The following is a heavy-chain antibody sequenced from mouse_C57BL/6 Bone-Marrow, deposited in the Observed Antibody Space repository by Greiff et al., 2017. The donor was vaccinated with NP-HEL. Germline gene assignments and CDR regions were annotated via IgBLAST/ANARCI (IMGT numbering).Heavy chain of an antibody. D-gene: IGHD3-2*02. CDR3: RRGSSGYVDY. CDR1: YTFTDYYM. Sequence: VQLKESGPELVKPGASVKMSCKASGYTFTDYYMHWVKQKPGKGLEWIGEIYPGSGNTYYNEKFKGKATLTADTSSSTAYMQLSSLTSEDSAVYFCARRGSSGYVDYWGQGTTLTVSS. V-gene: IGHV1-83*01. J-gene: IGHJ2*01. CDR2: YPGSGNTY.